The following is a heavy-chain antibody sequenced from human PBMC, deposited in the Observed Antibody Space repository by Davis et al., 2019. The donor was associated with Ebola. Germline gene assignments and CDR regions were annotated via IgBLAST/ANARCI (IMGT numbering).Heavy chain of an antibody. V-gene: IGHV4-34*01. CDR2: INHSGST. Sequence: PSETLSLTCAVYGGSFSGYYRSWIRQPPGKGLEWIGEINHSGSTNYNPSLKSRVTISVDTSKNQFSLKLSSVTAADTAVYYCARVPPRGSHYYYYYYMDVWGKGTTVTVSS. D-gene: IGHD6-13*01. J-gene: IGHJ6*03. CDR1: GGSFSGYY. CDR3: ARVPPRGSHYYYYYYMDV.